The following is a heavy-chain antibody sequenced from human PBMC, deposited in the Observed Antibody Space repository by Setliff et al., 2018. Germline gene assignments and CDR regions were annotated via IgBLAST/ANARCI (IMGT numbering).Heavy chain of an antibody. V-gene: IGHV4-39*01. CDR1: GGSVSNSGFF. Sequence: SETLSLTCTVSGGSVSNSGFFWGWLRQAPGKGLEWIGNIYDSGSSNYNASLKSRLIITRDTSKNQISLKLTSVTAADTAVYYCVRSAVYCASDCYPRYFDSWGQGTLVTVSS. CDR3: VRSAVYCASDCYPRYFDS. J-gene: IGHJ4*02. D-gene: IGHD2-21*01. CDR2: IYDSGSS.